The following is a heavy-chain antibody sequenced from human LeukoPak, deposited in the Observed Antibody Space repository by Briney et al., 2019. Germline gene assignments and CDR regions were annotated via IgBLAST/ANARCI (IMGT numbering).Heavy chain of an antibody. V-gene: IGHV1-3*01. D-gene: IGHD2-8*01. CDR3: ARDVSKGIWDWFDP. CDR1: GYTFTSYA. Sequence: ASVKVSCKASGYTFTSYAMHWVRQAPGQRLEWMGWINAGNGNTKYSQKFQGRVTITRDTSASTAYMELSSLRSEDTAVYYCARDVSKGIWDWFDPWGQGTLVTVSS. J-gene: IGHJ5*02. CDR2: INAGNGNT.